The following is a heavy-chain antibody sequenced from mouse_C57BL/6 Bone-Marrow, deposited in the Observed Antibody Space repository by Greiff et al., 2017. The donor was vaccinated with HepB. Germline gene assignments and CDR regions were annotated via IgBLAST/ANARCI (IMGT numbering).Heavy chain of an antibody. V-gene: IGHV1-59*01. CDR1: GYTFTSYW. Sequence: QVQLQQPGAELVRPGTSVKLSCKASGYTFTSYWMHWVKQRPGKGLEWIGVIDPSDSYTNYNQKFKGKATLTVDTSSSTAYMQLSSLTSEDSAVYYCARPDYYCSSYFDYWGQGTTLTVSS. CDR3: ARPDYYCSSYFDY. J-gene: IGHJ2*01. D-gene: IGHD1-1*01. CDR2: IDPSDSYT.